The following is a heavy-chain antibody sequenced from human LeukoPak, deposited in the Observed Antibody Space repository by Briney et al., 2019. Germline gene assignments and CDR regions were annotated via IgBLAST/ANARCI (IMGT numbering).Heavy chain of an antibody. Sequence: GGSLRLSCAASGFTFTSYSMNWVRQAPGKGLEWVSTISGGGGSTYYADSVKGRFTISRDNSKNTLYLQVNSLRAEDTAVCYCASDYSNSPWGQGTLVTVSS. CDR2: ISGGGGST. J-gene: IGHJ5*02. CDR1: GFTFTSYS. D-gene: IGHD4-11*01. CDR3: ASDYSNSP. V-gene: IGHV3-23*01.